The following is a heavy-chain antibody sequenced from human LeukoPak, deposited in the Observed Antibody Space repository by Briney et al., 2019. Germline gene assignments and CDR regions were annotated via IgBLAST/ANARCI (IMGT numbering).Heavy chain of an antibody. CDR2: INGGSGNT. J-gene: IGHJ4*02. CDR3: ANPRYDSSGYYYVD. CDR1: GYTFTDYT. Sequence: ASVKVSCKASGYTFTDYTMHWLRQAPGQRLDWMGWINGGSGNTKYSPEFQGRVTITRDTSASTAYMELSSLRSEDTAVYYCANPRYDSSGYYYVDWGQGALVTVSS. V-gene: IGHV1-3*01. D-gene: IGHD3-22*01.